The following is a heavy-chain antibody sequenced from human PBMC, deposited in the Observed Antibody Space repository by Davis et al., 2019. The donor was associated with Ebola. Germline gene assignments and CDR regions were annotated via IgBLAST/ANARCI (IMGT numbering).Heavy chain of an antibody. D-gene: IGHD6-6*01. CDR2: INPSGGST. CDR3: ARDLGVAARADYYYGMDV. J-gene: IGHJ6*02. CDR1: GYTFTSYY. Sequence: AASVKASCKASGYTFTSYYMHWVRQAPGQGLEWMGIINPSGGSTSYAQKFQGRVTMTRDTSTSTVYMELSSLRSEDTAVYYCARDLGVAARADYYYGMDVWGQGTTVTVSS. V-gene: IGHV1-46*01.